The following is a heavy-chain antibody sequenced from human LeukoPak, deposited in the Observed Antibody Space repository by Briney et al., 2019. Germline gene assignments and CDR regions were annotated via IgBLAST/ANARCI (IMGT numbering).Heavy chain of an antibody. CDR2: TGTAGDT. CDR1: GFTFSSYD. Sequence: GGSLRLSCAASGFTFSSYDMHWVRQATGKGLEWVSATGTAGDTYYPGSVKGRFTISRENAKNSLYLQMNSLRAGDTAVYYCARGARYSSGWYWGAFDIWGQGTMVTVSS. V-gene: IGHV3-13*01. D-gene: IGHD6-19*01. J-gene: IGHJ3*02. CDR3: ARGARYSSGWYWGAFDI.